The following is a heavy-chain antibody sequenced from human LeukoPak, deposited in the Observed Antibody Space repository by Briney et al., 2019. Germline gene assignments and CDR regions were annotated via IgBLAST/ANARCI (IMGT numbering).Heavy chain of an antibody. Sequence: GASVKVSCKASGYTFTSYGISWVRQATGQGLEWMGWMNPNSGNTGYAQKFQGRVTITRNTSISTAYMELSSLRSEDTAVYYCARGMLHYFDAFDIWGQGTMVTVSS. CDR2: MNPNSGNT. J-gene: IGHJ3*02. CDR3: ARGMLHYFDAFDI. D-gene: IGHD2/OR15-2a*01. V-gene: IGHV1-8*03. CDR1: GYTFTSYG.